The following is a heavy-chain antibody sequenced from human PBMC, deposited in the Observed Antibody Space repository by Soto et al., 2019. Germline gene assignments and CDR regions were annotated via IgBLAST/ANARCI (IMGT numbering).Heavy chain of an antibody. Sequence: LSLTCAVYGGSFSGYYWSWIRQPPGKGLEWIGEINHSGSTNYNPSLKSRITISVDTSKNQFSLKLSSVTAADTAVYYCARGYRARIFSGIDAFDIWGQGTMVTVSS. V-gene: IGHV4-34*01. D-gene: IGHD3-9*01. CDR2: INHSGST. CDR1: GGSFSGYY. J-gene: IGHJ3*02. CDR3: ARGYRARIFSGIDAFDI.